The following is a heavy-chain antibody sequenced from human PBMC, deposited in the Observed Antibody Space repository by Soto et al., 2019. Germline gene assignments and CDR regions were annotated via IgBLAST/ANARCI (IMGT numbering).Heavy chain of an antibody. D-gene: IGHD3-3*01. V-gene: IGHV3-23*01. CDR2: ISGSGGST. CDR3: AKVKFDFRDGYEY. Sequence: EVQLLESGGGLVQPGGSLRLSCAASGFSFSTYAMHWVRQAPGKELEWVSAISGSGGSTYYAASVKGRFTISRDNSKSTLYLQMNSLRAEDRAVYYCAKVKFDFRDGYEYWGQGTLVTVSS. J-gene: IGHJ4*02. CDR1: GFSFSTYA.